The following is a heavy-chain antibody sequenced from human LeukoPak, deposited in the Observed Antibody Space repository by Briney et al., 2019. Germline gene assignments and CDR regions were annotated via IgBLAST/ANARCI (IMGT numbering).Heavy chain of an antibody. CDR2: ISSSGSTI. CDR3: AKDVGWGGATSGEVYYYYGMDV. Sequence: GGSLRLSCAASGFTFSDYYMSWIRQAPGKGLEWVSYISSSGSTIYYADSVKGRFTISRDNAKNSLYLQMNSLRAEDAALYYCAKDVGWGGATSGEVYYYYGMDVWGQGTTVTVSS. J-gene: IGHJ6*02. CDR1: GFTFSDYY. V-gene: IGHV3-11*01. D-gene: IGHD1-26*01.